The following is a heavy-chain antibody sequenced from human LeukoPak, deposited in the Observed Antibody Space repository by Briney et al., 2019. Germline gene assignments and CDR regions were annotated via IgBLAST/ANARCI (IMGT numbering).Heavy chain of an antibody. J-gene: IGHJ4*02. CDR2: IYYSGIT. Sequence: PSQTLSLTCTVSVGSISSGDYYGSWIRQPPAKGLECIGYIYYSGITYYNPSLKSRVTISVDTSKNQFSLTLSSVTAADTAVYYCARDYYGSGHFDYWGQGTLVTVSS. CDR1: VGSISSGDYY. D-gene: IGHD3-22*01. V-gene: IGHV4-30-4*01. CDR3: ARDYYGSGHFDY.